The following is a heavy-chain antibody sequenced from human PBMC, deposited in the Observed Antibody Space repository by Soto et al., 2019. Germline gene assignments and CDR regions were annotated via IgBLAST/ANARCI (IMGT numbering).Heavy chain of an antibody. CDR2: ISGSGGRA. J-gene: IGHJ4*02. CDR3: YVSIGF. V-gene: IGHV3-23*01. D-gene: IGHD3-16*01. Sequence: EVQLLESGGGLVQPGGSLRLSCAVSGFTFSNYAMSWVRQAPEKGLEWVSGISGSGGRAYYADSVTGRFTISRDNSKNTLYLQINSLRAEDTAVYYCYVSIGFWGQGTLVTVSS. CDR1: GFTFSNYA.